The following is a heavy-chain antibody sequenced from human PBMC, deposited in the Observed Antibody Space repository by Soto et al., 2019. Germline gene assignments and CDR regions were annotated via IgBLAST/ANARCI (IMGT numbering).Heavy chain of an antibody. CDR1: GGSISSYY. Sequence: PSETLSLTCTVSGGSISSYYWSWIRQPPGKGLEWIGYIYYSGSTNYNPSLKSRVTISVDTSKNQFSLKLSSVTAADTAVYYCAREGSSSHTFDYWGQGTLVTVSS. J-gene: IGHJ4*02. CDR2: IYYSGST. CDR3: AREGSSSHTFDY. V-gene: IGHV4-59*01. D-gene: IGHD6-6*01.